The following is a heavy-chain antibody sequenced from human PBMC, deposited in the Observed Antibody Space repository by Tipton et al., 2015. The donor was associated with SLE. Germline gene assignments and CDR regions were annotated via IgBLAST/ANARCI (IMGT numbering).Heavy chain of an antibody. CDR2: ISYDGSNK. V-gene: IGHV3-30*03. CDR3: AREGGEVITKDAFDI. D-gene: IGHD3-3*01. CDR1: GFTFSSYG. J-gene: IGHJ3*02. Sequence: SLRLSCAASGFTFSSYGMHWVRQAPGKGLEWVAVISYDGSNKYYADSVKGRFTISRDNSKNTLYLQMNSLRAEDTAVYYCAREGGEVITKDAFDIWGQGTIVTVSS.